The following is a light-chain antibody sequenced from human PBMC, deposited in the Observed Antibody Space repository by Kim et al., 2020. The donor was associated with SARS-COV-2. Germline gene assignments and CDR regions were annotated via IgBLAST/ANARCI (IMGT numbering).Light chain of an antibody. J-gene: IGLJ3*02. CDR2: RDN. Sequence: RPATLTSGGNTYNVGFQGAAWLQQHQGPPPKLVTSRDNKRPSGISERFSASRSGNTASLTITGLQPEDEADYYCSAWDSSLTAWVFGGGTQLTVL. V-gene: IGLV10-54*01. CDR1: TYNVGFQG. CDR3: SAWDSSLTAWV.